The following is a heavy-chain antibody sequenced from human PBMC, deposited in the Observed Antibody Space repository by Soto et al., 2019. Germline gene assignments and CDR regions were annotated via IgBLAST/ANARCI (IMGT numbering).Heavy chain of an antibody. CDR1: GGSISSSSYY. D-gene: IGHD5-12*01. CDR3: ARDNSGYDQNWFDP. V-gene: IGHV4-39*07. CDR2: IYYSGST. Sequence: SDTLSLTCTVSGGSISSSSYYWGWIRQPPGKGLEWIGSIYYSGSTYYNPSLKSLVTISVDTSKNQFSLKLSSVTAADTAVYYCARDNSGYDQNWFDPWGQGTLVTVSS. J-gene: IGHJ5*02.